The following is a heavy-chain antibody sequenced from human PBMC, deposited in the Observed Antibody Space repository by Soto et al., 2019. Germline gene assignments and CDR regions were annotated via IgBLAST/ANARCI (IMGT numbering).Heavy chain of an antibody. CDR3: ARESAGRFDP. J-gene: IGHJ5*02. Sequence: NDNTNYAQNLQGRVTMTTGTSTSTAYMELRGLRSDDTAVYYCARESAGRFDPWGQGTLVTVSS. D-gene: IGHD1-26*01. V-gene: IGHV1-18*01. CDR2: NDNT.